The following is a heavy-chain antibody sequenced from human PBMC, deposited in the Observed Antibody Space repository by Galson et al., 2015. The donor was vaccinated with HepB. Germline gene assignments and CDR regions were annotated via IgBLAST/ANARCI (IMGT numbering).Heavy chain of an antibody. CDR2: ISSSSSYI. V-gene: IGHV3-21*01. Sequence: SLRLSCAASGFTFSSYSMNWVRQAPGKGLEWVSSISSSSSYIYYAESVKGRFTISRDNAKNSLYLQMNSLRAEDTAVYYCARTYCSSTSCYVSSENWFDPWGQGTLVTVSS. J-gene: IGHJ5*02. D-gene: IGHD2-2*01. CDR3: ARTYCSSTSCYVSSENWFDP. CDR1: GFTFSSYS.